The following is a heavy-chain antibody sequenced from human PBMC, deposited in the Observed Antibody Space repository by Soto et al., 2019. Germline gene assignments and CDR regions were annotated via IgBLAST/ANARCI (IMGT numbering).Heavy chain of an antibody. CDR2: ISYDGSNK. J-gene: IGHJ6*02. CDR1: GSTFSSYG. D-gene: IGHD3-3*01. Sequence: EGSLRLSCAASGSTFSSYGMHWVRQAPGKGLEWVAVISYDGSNKYYADSVKGRFTISRDNSKNTLYLQMNSLRAEDTAVYYCAKALITIGRMGYGMDVWGQGTTVTVSS. CDR3: AKALITIGRMGYGMDV. V-gene: IGHV3-30*18.